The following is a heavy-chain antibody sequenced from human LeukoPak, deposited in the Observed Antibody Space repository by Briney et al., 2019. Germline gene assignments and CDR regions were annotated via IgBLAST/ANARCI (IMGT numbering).Heavy chain of an antibody. CDR2: INHSGST. CDR1: GGSFSGYY. V-gene: IGHV4-34*01. Sequence: PSETLSLTCAVYGGSFSGYYWSWIRQPPGKGLEWIGEINHSGSTNYNPSLKGRVTISVDTSKNQFSLKLSSVTAADTAVHYCARGIRGVVRGFDYWGQGTLVTVSS. D-gene: IGHD2-15*01. CDR3: ARGIRGVVRGFDY. J-gene: IGHJ4*02.